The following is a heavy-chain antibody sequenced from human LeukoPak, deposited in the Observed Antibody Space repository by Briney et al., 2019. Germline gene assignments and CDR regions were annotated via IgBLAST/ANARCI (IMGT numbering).Heavy chain of an antibody. J-gene: IGHJ4*02. CDR1: GESVSSINGA. D-gene: IGHD6-19*01. CDR2: TYYRSKWYS. V-gene: IGHV6-1*01. Sequence: SQTLSLTCAISGESVSSINGAWNWIRQSPSRGLEWLGRTYYRSKWYSDYADSMKGRITINPDTSKNQIPLQLNSVTPEDTAVYYCARDEGRSGWYTFDYWGQGSLVTVSS. CDR3: ARDEGRSGWYTFDY.